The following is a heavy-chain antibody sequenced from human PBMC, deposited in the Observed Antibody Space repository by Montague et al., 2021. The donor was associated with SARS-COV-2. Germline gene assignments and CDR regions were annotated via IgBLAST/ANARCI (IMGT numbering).Heavy chain of an antibody. CDR2: ISYDGSNK. CDR3: ARDATYYDILTGYPAFDYYYYYYMDV. CDR1: GFTFSSYA. V-gene: IGHV3-30*04. J-gene: IGHJ6*03. Sequence: SLSLSFAASGFTFSSYAMHWVRQAPGKGLEWVAVISYDGSNKYYADSVKGRFTISRDNSKNTLYLQMNSLRAEDTAVYYCARDATYYDILTGYPAFDYYYYYYMDVWGKGTTVTVSS. D-gene: IGHD3-9*01.